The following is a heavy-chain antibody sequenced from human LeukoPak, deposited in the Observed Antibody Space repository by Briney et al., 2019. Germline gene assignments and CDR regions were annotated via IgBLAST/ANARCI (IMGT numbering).Heavy chain of an antibody. CDR3: ARGGDSLHY. D-gene: IGHD3-10*01. V-gene: IGHV3-66*01. CDR2: IYSGGST. J-gene: IGHJ4*02. CDR1: GFNFSTYF. Sequence: GGSLRLSCAASGFNFSTYFIHWVRQGPGKGLEWVSVIYSGGSTYYADSVKDRFTISRDNSKNMLYLQMNSLRAEDTAVYYCARGGDSLHYWGQGTLVTVSS.